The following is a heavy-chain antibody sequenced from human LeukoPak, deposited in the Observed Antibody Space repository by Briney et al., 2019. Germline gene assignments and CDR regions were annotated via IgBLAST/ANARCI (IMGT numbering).Heavy chain of an antibody. D-gene: IGHD2-2*01. CDR2: IDHSGST. J-gene: IGHJ5*02. V-gene: IGHV4-34*01. Sequence: SETLSLTCAVYGGSFSGYYWSWIRQPPGKGLEWIGEIDHSGSTNYNPSLKSRVTISVDTSKNQFSLKLSSVTAADTAVYYCARGEICSSTSCYDHWFDPWGQGTLVTASS. CDR3: ARGEICSSTSCYDHWFDP. CDR1: GGSFSGYY.